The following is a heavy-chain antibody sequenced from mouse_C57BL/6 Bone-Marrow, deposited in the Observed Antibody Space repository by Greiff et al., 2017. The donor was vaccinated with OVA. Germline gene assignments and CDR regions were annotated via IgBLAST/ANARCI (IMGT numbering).Heavy chain of an antibody. Sequence: EVMLVESGGDLVKPGGSLKLSCAASGFTFSSYGMSWVRQTPDKRLEWVATISSGGSYTYYPDSVKGRFTISRDNAKNTLYLQMSILKSEDTAMYYCARHYYGSSYYWGQGTTLTVSS. J-gene: IGHJ2*01. V-gene: IGHV5-6*01. CDR2: ISSGGSYT. CDR1: GFTFSSYG. D-gene: IGHD1-1*01. CDR3: ARHYYGSSYY.